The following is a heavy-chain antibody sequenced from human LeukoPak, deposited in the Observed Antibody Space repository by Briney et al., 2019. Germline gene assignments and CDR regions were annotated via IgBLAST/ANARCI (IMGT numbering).Heavy chain of an antibody. CDR2: INPNSGGT. V-gene: IGHV1-2*02. Sequence: ASVKVSCKASGYTFTGYYMHWVRQAPGQGLEWMGWINPNSGGTNYAQKFQGRDTMTRDASISTAYMELSRLRSDDTAVYYCARYRYCSSTSCSHYYYGMDVWGQGTTVTVSS. J-gene: IGHJ6*02. CDR3: ARYRYCSSTSCSHYYYGMDV. CDR1: GYTFTGYY. D-gene: IGHD2-2*01.